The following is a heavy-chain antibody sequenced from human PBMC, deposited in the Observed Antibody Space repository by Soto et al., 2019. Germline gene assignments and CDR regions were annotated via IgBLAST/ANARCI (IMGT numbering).Heavy chain of an antibody. Sequence: GSLRLSCAASGFTVSTNYMSWVRQGPGKGLEWVSVIYSGGSTYYADSVKGRFTISRDNSKNTLYLQMNSLRAEDTAIYYCAREAVGGTTEYYYYYGMDVWGQGTTVTVSS. J-gene: IGHJ6*02. CDR2: IYSGGST. CDR3: AREAVGGTTEYYYYYGMDV. CDR1: GFTVSTNY. D-gene: IGHD1-26*01. V-gene: IGHV3-53*01.